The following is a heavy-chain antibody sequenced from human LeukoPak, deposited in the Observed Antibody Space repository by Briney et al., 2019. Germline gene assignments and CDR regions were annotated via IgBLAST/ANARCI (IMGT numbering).Heavy chain of an antibody. D-gene: IGHD2-21*02. V-gene: IGHV3-66*02. CDR3: ASATYCGGDCYAFFDD. CDR1: GFSASSKY. CDR2: IWSGGNT. Sequence: GGSLRLSCAASGFSASSKYMSWVRQAPGKGLEWVSSIWSGGNTYYADSVKGRFTISRDNSKNTVYLQMNSLRGEDTAVYYCASATYCGGDCYAFFDDWGQGTLVTVSS. J-gene: IGHJ5*02.